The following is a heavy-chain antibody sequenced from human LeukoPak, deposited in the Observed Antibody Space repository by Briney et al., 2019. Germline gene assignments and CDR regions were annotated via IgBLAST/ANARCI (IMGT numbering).Heavy chain of an antibody. CDR1: GFTFRNYA. CDR3: VRASYYYDASGSPRGWFDP. D-gene: IGHD3-22*01. Sequence: PGGSLRLSCAVSGFTFRNYAINWIRQAPGKGLGRVSYISSSGSSIHYADSVRGRFTISRDNAKNSLFLQMNSLRAEDTAVYYCVRASYYYDASGSPRGWFDPWGQGPVVTVS. V-gene: IGHV3-11*01. J-gene: IGHJ5*02. CDR2: ISSSGSSI.